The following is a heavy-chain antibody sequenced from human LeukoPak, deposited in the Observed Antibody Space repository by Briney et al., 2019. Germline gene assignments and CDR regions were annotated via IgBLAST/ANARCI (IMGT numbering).Heavy chain of an antibody. V-gene: IGHV3-23*01. J-gene: IGHJ3*02. CDR3: AKDLTYYDSSGYYPDAFDI. CDR1: GITLSNYG. CDR2: LSGSGGGT. Sequence: GGSLRLSCAVSGITLSNYGMSWVRQAPGKGLEWVAGLSGSGGGTNYADSVQGRFTISRDNPKNTLYLQMNSLRAEDTAVYYCAKDLTYYDSSGYYPDAFDIWGQGTMVTVSS. D-gene: IGHD3-22*01.